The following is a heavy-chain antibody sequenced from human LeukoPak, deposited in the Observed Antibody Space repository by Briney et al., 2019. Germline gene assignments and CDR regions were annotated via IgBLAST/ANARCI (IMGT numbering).Heavy chain of an antibody. V-gene: IGHV1-2*02. CDR1: GYTFTAYY. J-gene: IGHJ3*02. Sequence: ASVKVSCKASGYTFTAYYIHWVRQAPGQGLEWMGWIVPNSGDTNYAQKFQGRVTMTRDTSISTAYMELSRLKSDDTAVYYCARFDRLDAFDIWGQGTMVTVSS. CDR3: ARFDRLDAFDI. D-gene: IGHD3-9*01. CDR2: IVPNSGDT.